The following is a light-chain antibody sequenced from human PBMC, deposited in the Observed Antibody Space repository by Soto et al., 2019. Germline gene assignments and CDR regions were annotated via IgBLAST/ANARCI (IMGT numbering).Light chain of an antibody. CDR1: QSIMRF. CDR3: QQTYRTPHT. CDR2: AAS. Sequence: DIQMTQSPSSLSAAVGDRVTITCRASQSIMRFLNWYQHKPGKAPKLLMYAASSLQSGVPSRFTGSAFETDFTLIISSFQPEDFGTYYCQQTYRTPHTFGQGTKVEIK. V-gene: IGKV1-39*01. J-gene: IGKJ1*01.